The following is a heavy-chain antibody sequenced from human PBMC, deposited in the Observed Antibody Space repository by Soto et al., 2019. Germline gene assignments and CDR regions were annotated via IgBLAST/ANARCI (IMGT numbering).Heavy chain of an antibody. D-gene: IGHD2-21*01. J-gene: IGHJ4*02. V-gene: IGHV1-69*02. Sequence: QVQVVQSGAEVKKPESSVKVACKPSGGTFNTYTVNWVRLAPGHGLEWMGRFIPILDMANYAQKFHDRVTITADRSTFPAYMELNSLTSDDTAVYYCAITYCRDNSCPRDFDFWGPGTRVTVSS. CDR3: AITYCRDNSCPRDFDF. CDR2: FIPILDMA. CDR1: GGTFNTYT.